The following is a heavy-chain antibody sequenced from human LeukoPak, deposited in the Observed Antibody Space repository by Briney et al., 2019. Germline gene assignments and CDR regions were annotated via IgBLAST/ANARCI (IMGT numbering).Heavy chain of an antibody. V-gene: IGHV3-23*01. J-gene: IGHJ4*02. CDR2: IDTKGTRT. CDR3: VKEVVATIPPL. CDR1: GFILSNCA. Sequence: GGSLRPSCAASGFILSNCAMTWVRQAPGKGLEWVSGIDTKGTRTYYADSVKGRFTISRDNSKNTLFLQMNSLRAEDTAVYYCVKEVVATIPPLWGQGTLVTVSS. D-gene: IGHD5-12*01.